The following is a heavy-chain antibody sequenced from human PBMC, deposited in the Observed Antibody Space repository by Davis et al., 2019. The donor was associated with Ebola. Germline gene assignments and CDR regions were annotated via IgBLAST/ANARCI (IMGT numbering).Heavy chain of an antibody. CDR1: GGSISSGGSF. V-gene: IGHV4-61*08. J-gene: IGHJ3*02. D-gene: IGHD5-24*01. CDR3: ARLTIRDGYNDAFDI. CDR2: IYYSGST. Sequence: PSETLSLTCTVSGGSISSGGSFWSWIRQPPGKGLEWIGYIYYSGSTNYNPSLKSRVTISVDTSKNQFSLKLSSVTAADTAVYYCARLTIRDGYNDAFDIWGQGTMVTVSS.